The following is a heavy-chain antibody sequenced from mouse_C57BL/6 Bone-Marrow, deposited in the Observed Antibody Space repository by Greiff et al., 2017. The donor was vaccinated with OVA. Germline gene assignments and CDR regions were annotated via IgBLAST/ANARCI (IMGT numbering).Heavy chain of an antibody. V-gene: IGHV14-1*01. J-gene: IGHJ1*03. CDR2: IDPEDGDT. CDR3: TDYDGGDWYFDV. Sequence: EVQLQQSGAELVRPGASVKLSCTASGFNIKDYYMHWVKQRPEQGLEWIGRIDPEDGDTEYAPKFQGKATMTADTSSNTAYLQLSSLTSEDTAVYYCTDYDGGDWYFDVWGTGTTVTVSS. CDR1: GFNIKDYY. D-gene: IGHD2-4*01.